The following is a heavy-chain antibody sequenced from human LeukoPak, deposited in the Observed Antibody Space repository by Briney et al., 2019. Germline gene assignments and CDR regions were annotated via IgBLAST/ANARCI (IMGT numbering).Heavy chain of an antibody. J-gene: IGHJ4*02. D-gene: IGHD3-9*01. CDR3: AKVLYDILTGYPFDY. V-gene: IGHV3-23*01. CDR2: ISGSGGST. Sequence: GGSLRLSCAASGFTFSSYAMSWVRQAPGKGLEWVSAISGSGGSTYYADSVKGRFTISRDNSKNTLYLQMNSLRAEDTAVYYCAKVLYDILTGYPFDYWGQGTLVTVSS. CDR1: GFTFSSYA.